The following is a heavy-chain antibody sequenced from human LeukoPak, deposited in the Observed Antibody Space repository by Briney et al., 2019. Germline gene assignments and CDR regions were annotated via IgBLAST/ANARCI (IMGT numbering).Heavy chain of an antibody. CDR2: IYYSGST. CDR3: ARQVGYYDSSGYDYYYYGMDV. J-gene: IGHJ6*02. V-gene: IGHV4-59*08. D-gene: IGHD3-22*01. Sequence: SETLSLTCTVSGGSISSYYWSWIRQPPGKGLEWIGYIYYSGSTNYNPSLKSRVTISVDTSKNQFSLKLSSVTAADTAVYYCARQVGYYDSSGYDYYYYGMDVWGQGTTVTVSS. CDR1: GGSISSYY.